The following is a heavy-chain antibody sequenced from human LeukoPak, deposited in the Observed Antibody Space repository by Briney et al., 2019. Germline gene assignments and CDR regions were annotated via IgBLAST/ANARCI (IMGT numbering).Heavy chain of an antibody. Sequence: GGSLRLSCAVSGFTFSNYWMSWVGQAPGKGLEWVAHIKQDESEKYYVDSVKGRFTISRDNAKNSLYLQMNSLRAEDTAIYYCARDKIVGASKFDYWGQGTLVTVSS. J-gene: IGHJ4*02. CDR2: IKQDESEK. CDR3: ARDKIVGASKFDY. D-gene: IGHD1-26*01. V-gene: IGHV3-7*01. CDR1: GFTFSNYW.